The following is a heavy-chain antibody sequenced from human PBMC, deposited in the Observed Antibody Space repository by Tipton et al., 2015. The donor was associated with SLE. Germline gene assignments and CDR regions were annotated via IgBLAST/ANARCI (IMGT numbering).Heavy chain of an antibody. D-gene: IGHD1-26*01. Sequence: SGFPFTEYGMHWVRQPPGKGLEWVAIIWHDGETEKYADSVKGRFIASRDNDKNMVYLQMNSLTVEDTALYYCARGILGDPVAFDMWGQGTMAIVSS. CDR1: GFPFTEYG. CDR3: ARGILGDPVAFDM. CDR2: IWHDGETE. J-gene: IGHJ3*02. V-gene: IGHV3-33*01.